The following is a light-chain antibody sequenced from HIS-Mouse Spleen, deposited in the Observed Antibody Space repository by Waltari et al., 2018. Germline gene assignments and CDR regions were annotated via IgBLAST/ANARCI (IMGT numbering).Light chain of an antibody. V-gene: IGLV3-19*01. Sequence: SSELTQDPAVSVALGQTVRITCQGDSPRSYYASWYQQKPGQAPVLVIYGKNNRLSGIPDRMSGSSSGNTASLTIPGAQAEDEADYYCNSRDSSGNHVVFGGGTKLTVL. J-gene: IGLJ2*01. CDR3: NSRDSSGNHVV. CDR1: SPRSYY. CDR2: GKN.